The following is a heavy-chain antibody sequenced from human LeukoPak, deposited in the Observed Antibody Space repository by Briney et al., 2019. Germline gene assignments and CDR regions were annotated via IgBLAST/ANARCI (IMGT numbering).Heavy chain of an antibody. V-gene: IGHV3-23*01. J-gene: IGHJ4*02. D-gene: IGHD5-12*01. CDR2: ISGSGGST. CDR1: RFTFSSYA. Sequence: GGSLRLSCAASRFTFSSYAMSWVRQAPGKGREWVSAISGSGGSTYYAASVKGRFTISRDNSKNTLYLQMNSLRAEETAVYYCARGDVYSGYDFLDFWGQGTLVTVSS. CDR3: ARGDVYSGYDFLDF.